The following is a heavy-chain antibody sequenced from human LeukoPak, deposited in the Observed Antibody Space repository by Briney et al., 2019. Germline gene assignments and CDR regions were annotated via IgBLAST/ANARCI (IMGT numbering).Heavy chain of an antibody. J-gene: IGHJ5*02. Sequence: ASVKVSCKASGYTFTSYYMHRVRQAPGQGLEWMGIINPSGGSTSYAQKFQGRVTMTRDTSTSTVYMELSSLRSEDTAVYYCAREAYSSGYPHVFWFDPWGQGTLVTVSS. CDR2: INPSGGST. CDR3: AREAYSSGYPHVFWFDP. CDR1: GYTFTSYY. D-gene: IGHD3-22*01. V-gene: IGHV1-46*01.